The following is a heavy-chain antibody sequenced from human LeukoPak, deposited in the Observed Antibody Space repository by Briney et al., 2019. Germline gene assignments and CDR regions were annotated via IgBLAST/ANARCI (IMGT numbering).Heavy chain of an antibody. D-gene: IGHD3-10*01. CDR3: ARGPSYGSGSYNIYGIDY. Sequence: ASVKVSCKGSGCTFTSYDINWVRQATGQGLEWMGWLNPNSANTGYAQKFQGRVTMTRDTSISTAYMELSSLTSEDTAVYYCARGPSYGSGSYNIYGIDYWGQGTLVTVSS. V-gene: IGHV1-8*01. J-gene: IGHJ4*02. CDR2: LNPNSANT. CDR1: GCTFTSYD.